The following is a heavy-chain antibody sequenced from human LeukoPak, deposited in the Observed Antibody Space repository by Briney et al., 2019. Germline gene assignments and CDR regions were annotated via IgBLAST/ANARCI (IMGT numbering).Heavy chain of an antibody. CDR2: INPNSGGT. V-gene: IGHV1-2*02. D-gene: IGHD6-6*01. Sequence: ASVKVSCKASEYTFTGYYMHWVRQSPGQGLEWMGWINPNSGGTNYAQKFQGRVTMTRDTSISTAYMELSRLRSDDTAVYYCARVAYPGSSSNFDYWGQGTLVTVSS. CDR3: ARVAYPGSSSNFDY. J-gene: IGHJ4*02. CDR1: EYTFTGYY.